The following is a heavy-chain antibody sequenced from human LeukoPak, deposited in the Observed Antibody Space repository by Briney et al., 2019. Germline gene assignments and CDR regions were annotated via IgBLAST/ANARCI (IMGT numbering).Heavy chain of an antibody. CDR3: ARGAAGYSCG. CDR1: GGSISSYY. CDR2: IYYSGST. V-gene: IGHV4-59*01. J-gene: IGHJ4*02. D-gene: IGHD5-18*01. Sequence: PSETLSLTCSVSGGSISSYYWSWIRQPPGKGLEWIGHIYYSGSTNYNPSLKSRVTISIDTSKNQFSLRLSSVTAADTAVYYCARGAAGYSCGWGQGTLVTVSS.